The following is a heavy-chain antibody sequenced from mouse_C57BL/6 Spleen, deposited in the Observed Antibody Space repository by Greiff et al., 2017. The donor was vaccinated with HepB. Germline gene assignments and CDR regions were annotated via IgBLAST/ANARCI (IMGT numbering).Heavy chain of an antibody. V-gene: IGHV1-52*01. CDR1: GYTFTSYW. CDR3: AKRLTGMYFDV. Sequence: QVQLQQPGAELVRPGSSVKLSCKASGYTFTSYWMHWVKQRPIQGLEWIGNIDPSDSETHYNQKFKDKATLTVDKSSSTAYMQLSSLTSEDSAVYYCAKRLTGMYFDVWGTGTTVTVSS. D-gene: IGHD4-1*01. CDR2: IDPSDSET. J-gene: IGHJ1*03.